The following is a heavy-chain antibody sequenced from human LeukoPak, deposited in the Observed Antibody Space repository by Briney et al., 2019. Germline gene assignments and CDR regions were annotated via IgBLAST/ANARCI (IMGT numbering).Heavy chain of an antibody. Sequence: PGGSLRLSCAASGFTFDNYGISWVRQVPGKGLEWVSRIYWNSGRTGYADSVKGRFTISRDNAKNSLYLQMNSLRAEDTAVYYCARALRYCSSTSCYYWFDPWGQGTLVTVSS. CDR2: IYWNSGRT. J-gene: IGHJ5*02. V-gene: IGHV3-20*04. CDR3: ARALRYCSSTSCYYWFDP. CDR1: GFTFDNYG. D-gene: IGHD2-2*01.